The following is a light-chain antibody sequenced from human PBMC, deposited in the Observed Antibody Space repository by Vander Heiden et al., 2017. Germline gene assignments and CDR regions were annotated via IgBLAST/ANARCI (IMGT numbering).Light chain of an antibody. Sequence: SYELTQPPSVSVSPGQPASITCSGDKLGDKYACWYQQKPGQSPGRVIYQDSKRPSGIPERFSGSNSGTTATLTISGTQAMDEADYYCQAWDSSTVVFGGGTKLTVL. V-gene: IGLV3-1*01. CDR2: QDS. CDR1: KLGDKY. CDR3: QAWDSSTVV. J-gene: IGLJ2*01.